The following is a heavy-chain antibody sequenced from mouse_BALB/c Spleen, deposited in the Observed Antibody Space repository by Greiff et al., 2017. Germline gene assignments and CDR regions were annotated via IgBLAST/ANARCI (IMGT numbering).Heavy chain of an antibody. D-gene: IGHD2-1*01. CDR2: ISDGGSYT. CDR3: ARDRGLYGNYEVAY. V-gene: IGHV5-4*02. Sequence: DVMLVESGGGLVKPGGSLKLSCAASGFTFSDYYMYWVRQTPEKRLEWVATISDGGSYTYYPDSVKGRFTISRDNAKNNLYLQMSSLKSEDTAMYYCARDRGLYGNYEVAYWGQGTLVTVSA. J-gene: IGHJ3*01. CDR1: GFTFSDYY.